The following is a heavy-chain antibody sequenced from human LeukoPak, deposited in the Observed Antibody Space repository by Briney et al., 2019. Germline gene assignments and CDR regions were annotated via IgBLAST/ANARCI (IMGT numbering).Heavy chain of an antibody. CDR3: ARSPIAVAGTLDY. J-gene: IGHJ4*02. V-gene: IGHV4-59*08. D-gene: IGHD6-19*01. CDR2: IYYSGNT. Sequence: PSETLFLTCTVSGGSISNYHWSWIRQPPGKGLEWIGYIYYSGNTNYNPSLKSRVTISVDTSKKEFSLKLNSVTAADTAVYYCARSPIAVAGTLDYWGQGTLVTVSS. CDR1: GGSISNYH.